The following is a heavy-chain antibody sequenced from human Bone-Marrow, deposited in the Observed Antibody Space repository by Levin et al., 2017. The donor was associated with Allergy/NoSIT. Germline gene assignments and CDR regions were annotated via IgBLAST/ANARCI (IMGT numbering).Heavy chain of an antibody. D-gene: IGHD3-22*01. CDR3: ARSGADSSGNSYGMDV. CDR2: IIPILGMA. CDR1: GGTFSSYA. V-gene: IGHV1-69*04. Sequence: SVKVSCKASGGTFSSYAFSWVRQAPGQGLEWMGRIIPILGMANYAQKFQGRVTITADESTSTAYMELSSLRSEDTAVYYCARSGADSSGNSYGMDVWGQGTSVTVSS. J-gene: IGHJ6*02.